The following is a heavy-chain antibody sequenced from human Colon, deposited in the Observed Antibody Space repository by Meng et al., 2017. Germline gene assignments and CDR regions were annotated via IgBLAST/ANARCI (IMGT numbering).Heavy chain of an antibody. CDR1: GGSFSGFY. D-gene: IGHD4-17*01. V-gene: IGHV4-34*02. CDR3: ATGLRHGDWFDP. J-gene: IGHJ5*02. CDR2: IDHFGIS. Sequence: VQIPQGCAGLLTHSETLSLTCAVSGGSFSGFYWSWIRQPPGKGLEWIGEIDHFGISNYNSSLKGRLTMSVDTSKKQISLTLTSVTAADTAVYYCATGLRHGDWFDPWGPGTLVTVSS.